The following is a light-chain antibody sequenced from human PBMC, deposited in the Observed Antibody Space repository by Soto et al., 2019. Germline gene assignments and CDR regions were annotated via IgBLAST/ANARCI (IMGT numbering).Light chain of an antibody. J-gene: IGKJ4*01. CDR3: QQYVSSRLI. CDR1: QTVSSTD. V-gene: IGKV3-20*01. Sequence: EIVLTQSPGTLSLSPGDRATLSCTASQTVSSTDLAWYQQKAGQAPRLLIFGASSRATGIPDRFSGSGSGTGFTLTITRLEPEDFAVYYWQQYVSSRLIFGGGTKVEIK. CDR2: GAS.